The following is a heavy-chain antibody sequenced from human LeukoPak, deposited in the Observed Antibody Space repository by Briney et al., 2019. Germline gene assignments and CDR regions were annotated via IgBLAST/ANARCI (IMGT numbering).Heavy chain of an antibody. CDR3: AKGYSVGATNLNFDY. CDR1: GFTFSSYA. CDR2: ISGSGGST. J-gene: IGHJ4*02. V-gene: IGHV3-23*01. D-gene: IGHD1-26*01. Sequence: GGSLRLSCAASGFTFSSYAMSWVRQAPGKGLEWVSAISGSGGSTYYAGSVKGQFTISRDNSKNTLDLQMNSLRAEDTAVYYCAKGYSVGATNLNFDYWGQGTLVTVSS.